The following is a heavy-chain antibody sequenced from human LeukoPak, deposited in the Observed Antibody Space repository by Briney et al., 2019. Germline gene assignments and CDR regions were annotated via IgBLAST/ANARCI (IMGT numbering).Heavy chain of an antibody. V-gene: IGHV3-21*01. D-gene: IGHD6-19*01. CDR2: ISSSTYI. J-gene: IGHJ4*02. CDR3: ARDKSYSAVAGTSPLY. Sequence: GGSRRLSCATSGFTFRTYSMTWVRQAPGKGLEWVSSISSSTYIYYTDSVKGRFTIARDDAKNSLYLQMDSLRADDTAIYYCARDKSYSAVAGTSPLYWGQGTLVTVSS. CDR1: GFTFRTYS.